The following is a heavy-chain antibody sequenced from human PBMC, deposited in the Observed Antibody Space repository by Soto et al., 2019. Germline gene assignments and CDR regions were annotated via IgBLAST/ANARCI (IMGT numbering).Heavy chain of an antibody. CDR3: ARVFRSNYDFWSGSRPNDAFDI. CDR2: IYYSGST. J-gene: IGHJ3*02. D-gene: IGHD3-3*01. Sequence: PSETLSLTCTVSGGSISSGGYYWSWIRQHPGKGLEWIGYIYYSGSTYYNPSLKSRVTISVDTSKNQFSLKLSSVTAADTAVYYCARVFRSNYDFWSGSRPNDAFDIWGQGTMVTLSS. CDR1: GGSISSGGYY. V-gene: IGHV4-31*03.